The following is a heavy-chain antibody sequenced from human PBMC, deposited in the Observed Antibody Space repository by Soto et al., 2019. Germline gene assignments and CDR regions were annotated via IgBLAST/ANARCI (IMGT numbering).Heavy chain of an antibody. J-gene: IGHJ4*02. CDR2: ISYDGSNK. Sequence: GGSLRLSCAASGFTFSDHYMDWVRQAPGKGLEWVAVISYDGSNKYYADSVKGRFTISRDNSKNTLYLQMNSLRAEDTAVYYCAKDEYYDSSGYYYVEGFDYWGQGTLVTVSS. D-gene: IGHD3-22*01. V-gene: IGHV3-30*18. CDR3: AKDEYYDSSGYYYVEGFDY. CDR1: GFTFSDHY.